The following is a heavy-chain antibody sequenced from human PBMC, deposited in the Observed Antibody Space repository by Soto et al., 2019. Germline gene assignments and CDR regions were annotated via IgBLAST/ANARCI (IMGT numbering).Heavy chain of an antibody. Sequence: SETLSLTCTVSSASISSSSYFWGWIRRPPGRGLEWIGYIYRSGSTKYNPSLKSRLTISVDTSKNQFSLKLSSVTAADTAVYYCARTLDYGHMDVWGKGTTVTVSS. CDR1: SASISSSSYF. V-gene: IGHV4-61*05. CDR3: ARTLDYGHMDV. CDR2: IYRSGST. J-gene: IGHJ6*03. D-gene: IGHD3-16*01.